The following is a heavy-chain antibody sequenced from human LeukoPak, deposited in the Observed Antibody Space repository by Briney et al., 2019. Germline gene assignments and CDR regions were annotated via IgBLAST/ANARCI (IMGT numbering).Heavy chain of an antibody. CDR3: ARPLFNYYDTPPAFDI. D-gene: IGHD3-22*01. V-gene: IGHV1-18*01. J-gene: IGHJ3*02. Sequence: GASVKVSCKASGYTFTSYGISWVRQAPGQGLEWVGWISAYNGNTNYAQKLQGRVTMTTDTSTSTAYMELRSLRSDDTAVYYCARPLFNYYDTPPAFDIWGQGTMVTVSS. CDR1: GYTFTSYG. CDR2: ISAYNGNT.